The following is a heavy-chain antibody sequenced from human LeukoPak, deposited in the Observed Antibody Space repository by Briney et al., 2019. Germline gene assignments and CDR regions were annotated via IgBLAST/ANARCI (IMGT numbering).Heavy chain of an antibody. CDR2: IYYSGST. CDR3: ARPYGFDP. CDR1: GGANSSYF. V-gene: IGHV4-59*01. Sequence: PETPSPPRTVSGGANSSYFRSWIRQPPGKGLEWIGYIYYSGSTKYNPSLKSRVTISVDTSKNQFSLRLSSVTAADTAVYYCARPYGFDPRGQGALVTVSS. J-gene: IGHJ5*02.